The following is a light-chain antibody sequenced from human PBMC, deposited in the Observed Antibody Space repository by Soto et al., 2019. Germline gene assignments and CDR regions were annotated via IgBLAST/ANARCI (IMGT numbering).Light chain of an antibody. CDR1: SSDVGGYNY. CDR3: SSFTSYTII. CDR2: EVS. J-gene: IGLJ2*01. Sequence: QSVLTQPASVSGSPGQSITISCTGTSSDVGGYNYVSWYQHHPGKAPKLMIYEVSNRPSRVSNRFSGSKSGNTASLTISGLQAEDEADYYCSSFTSYTIIFGGGTKLTVL. V-gene: IGLV2-14*01.